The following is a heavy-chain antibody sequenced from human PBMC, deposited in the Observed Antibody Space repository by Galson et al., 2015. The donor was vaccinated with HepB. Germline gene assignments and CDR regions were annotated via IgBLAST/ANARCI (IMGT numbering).Heavy chain of an antibody. CDR3: ARDMNPQNSQRRVNWFDP. Sequence: SLRLSCAASGFIFSTYWMSWVRQAPGKGLEWVANIKQDGSEKNYVDSVKGRFTISRDNAENSLYLQMNSLRAEDTAVYYCARDMNPQNSQRRVNWFDPWGQGTLVTVSS. J-gene: IGHJ5*02. CDR2: IKQDGSEK. D-gene: IGHD1-1*01. V-gene: IGHV3-7*03. CDR1: GFIFSTYW.